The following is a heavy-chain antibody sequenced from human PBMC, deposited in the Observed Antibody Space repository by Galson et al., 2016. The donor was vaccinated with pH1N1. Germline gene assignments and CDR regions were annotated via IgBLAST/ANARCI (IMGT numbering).Heavy chain of an antibody. CDR3: AKPNCASRCYYHFHV. Sequence: SLRLSCAASQITFSDYAMSWVRQAPGKGLEWVSTMSGSGDNTYYADSVKGRFVISKDNSKNTLYLQMYSLRGEDTAVYYCAKPNCASRCYYHFHVWGQGTTVTVSS. J-gene: IGHJ3*01. D-gene: IGHD2-15*01. CDR1: QITFSDYA. V-gene: IGHV3-23*01. CDR2: MSGSGDNT.